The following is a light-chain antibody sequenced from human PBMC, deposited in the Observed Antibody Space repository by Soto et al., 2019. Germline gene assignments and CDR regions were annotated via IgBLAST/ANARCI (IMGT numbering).Light chain of an antibody. CDR3: LQYSSHSWT. Sequence: DIQMTQSPSSLSPSVGDRATITCRASRSISDWLAWYQQKPGKAPELLIFDASNLKSGVSSRFSGSGSGTEFTLTISRLQPDDFATYYCLQYSSHSWTFGRGTKVDIK. CDR1: RSISDW. V-gene: IGKV1-5*01. CDR2: DAS. J-gene: IGKJ1*01.